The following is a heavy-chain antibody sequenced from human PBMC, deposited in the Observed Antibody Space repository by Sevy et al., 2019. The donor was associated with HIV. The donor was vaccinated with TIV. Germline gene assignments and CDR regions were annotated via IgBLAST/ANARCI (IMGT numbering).Heavy chain of an antibody. CDR2: ISNFNSNR. D-gene: IGHD3-22*01. Sequence: ASVKVSCKASGYTFASYGITWVRQAPGQGLEWMGWISNFNSNRKSAQKFQDRLTLTTDTSTSTAFMEVTSLRTDDTAVYYCAGGISVVATRGVWFDPWGQGTPVTVSS. J-gene: IGHJ5*02. CDR3: AGGISVVATRGVWFDP. CDR1: GYTFASYG. V-gene: IGHV1-18*01.